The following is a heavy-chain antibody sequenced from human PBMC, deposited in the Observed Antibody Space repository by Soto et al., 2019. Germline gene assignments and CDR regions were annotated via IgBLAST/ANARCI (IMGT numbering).Heavy chain of an antibody. CDR2: MHHSGSI. V-gene: IGHV4-4*02. CDR3: ARWSSSGYYSSPYYFDY. J-gene: IGHJ4*02. CDR1: GDSISYNKW. Sequence: SETLSLTCSVSGDSISYNKWWSWVRQPPGKGLQWIGEMHHSGSIHYNASLKSRVTISVDTSKNQFSLKLSSVTAADTAVYYCARWSSSGYYSSPYYFDYWGQGTLVT. D-gene: IGHD3-22*01.